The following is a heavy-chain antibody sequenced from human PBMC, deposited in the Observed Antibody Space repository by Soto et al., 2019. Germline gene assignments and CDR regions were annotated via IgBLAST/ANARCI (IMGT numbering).Heavy chain of an antibody. CDR3: ARQEGYNWFDP. CDR1: GGSISSSSYY. Sequence: SETLSLTCTVSGGSISSSSYYWGWIRQPPGRGLEWIGSIYYSGSTYYNPPLKSRVTISVDTSKNQFSLKLSSVTAADTAVYYCARQEGYNWFDPWGQGTLVTVSS. V-gene: IGHV4-39*01. CDR2: IYYSGST. J-gene: IGHJ5*02.